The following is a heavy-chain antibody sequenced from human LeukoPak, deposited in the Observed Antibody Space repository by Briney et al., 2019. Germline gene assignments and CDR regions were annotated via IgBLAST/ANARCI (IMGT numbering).Heavy chain of an antibody. CDR3: ARGLHYYGMDV. V-gene: IGHV3-13*01. CDR1: GFTFSSYD. CDR2: IGTAGDT. J-gene: IGHJ6*02. Sequence: GGSLRLSCAASGFTFSSYDMHWVRQATGKGLEWVSAIGTAGDTYYPGSVKGRFTISRENAKNSLYLQMNSLRAGDTAVYYCARGLHYYGMDVWGQGTTATVSS. D-gene: IGHD5-18*01.